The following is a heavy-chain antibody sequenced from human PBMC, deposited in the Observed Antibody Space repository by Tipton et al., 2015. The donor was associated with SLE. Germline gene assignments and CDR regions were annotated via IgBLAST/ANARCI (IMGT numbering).Heavy chain of an antibody. D-gene: IGHD3-16*01. V-gene: IGHV4-34*01. J-gene: IGHJ6*03. CDR1: RGSLTGYS. CDR3: ARGVSGYYFYSYMDV. CDR2: IDRDGSP. Sequence: GLVKPSETLSLVCVVNRGSLTGYSWNWIRQFPGKGLEWIGEIDRDGSPKYKPSLQNRFTMSVARSANQFSRRLTSVTAADTAVNYCARGVSGYYFYSYMDVWGKGTTVTISS.